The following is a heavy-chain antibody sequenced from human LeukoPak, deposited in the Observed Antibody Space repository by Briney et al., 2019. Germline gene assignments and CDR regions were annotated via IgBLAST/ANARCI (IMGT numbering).Heavy chain of an antibody. Sequence: PGGSLRLSCAASGFTFSSYSMNWVRQAPGKGLEWVSSISSSSSYIYYADSVRGRFTISRDNAKNSLYLQMNSLRAEDTAVYYCVGPTWNSYGYDLGIWGQGTLVTVSS. CDR2: ISSSSSYI. D-gene: IGHD5-18*01. J-gene: IGHJ4*02. CDR3: VGPTWNSYGYDLGI. V-gene: IGHV3-21*01. CDR1: GFTFSSYS.